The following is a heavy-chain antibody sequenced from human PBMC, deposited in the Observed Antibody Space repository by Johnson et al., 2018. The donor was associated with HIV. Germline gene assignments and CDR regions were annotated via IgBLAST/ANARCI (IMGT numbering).Heavy chain of an antibody. D-gene: IGHD5-12*01. J-gene: IGHJ3*02. Sequence: VQLVESGGDVVQSGRSLRLSCAASGFTVSSNYMSWVRQAPGKGLEWVSVIYSGGSTYYADSVTGRFTISRDNSKNTLYLQMNSLRAEDTAVYYCARDLGVATAKVNAFDIWGQGTMVTVSS. V-gene: IGHV3-66*01. CDR3: ARDLGVATAKVNAFDI. CDR1: GFTVSSNY. CDR2: IYSGGST.